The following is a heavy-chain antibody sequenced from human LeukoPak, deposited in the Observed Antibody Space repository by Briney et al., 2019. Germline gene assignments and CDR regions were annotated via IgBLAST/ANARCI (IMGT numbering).Heavy chain of an antibody. CDR3: AKGGSSWAY. D-gene: IGHD6-13*01. Sequence: PGRSLRLSCAASGFTFSSYGMHWVRQAPGKGLEWVAVISYDGSNKYYADSVKGRFTISRDNSKNTLYLQMNSLRAEDTAVCYCAKGGSSWAYWGQGTLVTVSS. CDR1: GFTFSSYG. CDR2: ISYDGSNK. V-gene: IGHV3-30*18. J-gene: IGHJ4*02.